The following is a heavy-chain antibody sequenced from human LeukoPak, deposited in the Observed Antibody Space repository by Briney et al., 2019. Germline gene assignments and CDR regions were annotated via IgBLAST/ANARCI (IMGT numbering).Heavy chain of an antibody. V-gene: IGHV3-43*02. D-gene: IGHD5-18*01. Sequence: GGSLRLSCGASVFTFHDYAIHWVRQAPGKGLEWLSIVTGDGVTTKYAASVKGRLTISRDNGKNYLYLQMNSLRTEDTALYYCAKDSGYRYPWFDLWGRGTLVTVSS. J-gene: IGHJ2*01. CDR3: AKDSGYRYPWFDL. CDR1: VFTFHDYA. CDR2: VTGDGVTT.